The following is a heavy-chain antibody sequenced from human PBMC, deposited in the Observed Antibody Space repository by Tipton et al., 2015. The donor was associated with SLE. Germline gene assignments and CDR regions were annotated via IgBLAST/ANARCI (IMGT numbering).Heavy chain of an antibody. CDR1: GFSFDDYV. CDR2: IIWNGGIT. V-gene: IGHV3-20*04. D-gene: IGHD1-7*01. Sequence: SLRLSCAASGFSFDDYVMSWVLQRPGRGLEWVSGIIWNGGITGYADSVKGRFTISRDNAKNSLYLQLNSLGVEDTAVYYCAREKGWNWGYMDVWGKGTTVTVSS. CDR3: AREKGWNWGYMDV. J-gene: IGHJ6*03.